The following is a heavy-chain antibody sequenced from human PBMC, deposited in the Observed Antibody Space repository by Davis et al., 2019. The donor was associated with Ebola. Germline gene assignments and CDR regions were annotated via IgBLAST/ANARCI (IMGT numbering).Heavy chain of an antibody. V-gene: IGHV3-23*01. D-gene: IGHD4-17*01. Sequence: GESLKISCAASGFTFSSYWMHWVRQAPGKGLEWVSAISGSGGSKYYADSVKGRFTISRDNSKNTLYLQMNSLRAEDTAVYYCAKRTILRDWGQGTLVTVSS. J-gene: IGHJ4*02. CDR1: GFTFSSYW. CDR3: AKRTILRD. CDR2: ISGSGGSK.